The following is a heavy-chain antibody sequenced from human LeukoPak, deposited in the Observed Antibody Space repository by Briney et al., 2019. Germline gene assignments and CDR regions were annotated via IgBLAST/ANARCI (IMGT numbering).Heavy chain of an antibody. CDR1: GGSFSGYY. D-gene: IGHD6-13*01. Sequence: SETLSLTCAVYGGSFSGYYWSWIRQPPGKGLEWIGYIYYTGSTDYNPSLKSRVAISVDTSKNQFSLRLSSVTAADTAVYYCARGSKAAPGTFDYWGQGTLVTVSS. V-gene: IGHV4-59*01. J-gene: IGHJ4*02. CDR2: IYYTGST. CDR3: ARGSKAAPGTFDY.